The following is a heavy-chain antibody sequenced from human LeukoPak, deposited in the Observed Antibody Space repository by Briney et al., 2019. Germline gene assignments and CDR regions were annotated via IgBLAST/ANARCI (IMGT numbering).Heavy chain of an antibody. CDR2: ISGSGDST. J-gene: IGHJ4*02. D-gene: IGHD3-10*01. V-gene: IGHV3-23*01. CDR3: AKVDATYGSGSYYPWVY. CDR1: GFTFSSYA. Sequence: GSLRLSCAASGFTFSSYAMTWARQAPGKGLEWVSAISGSGDSTYYADSVKGRFTISRDNSKNTLYLQMNTLRAEDTAVYYCAKVDATYGSGSYYPWVYWGQGTLVTVSS.